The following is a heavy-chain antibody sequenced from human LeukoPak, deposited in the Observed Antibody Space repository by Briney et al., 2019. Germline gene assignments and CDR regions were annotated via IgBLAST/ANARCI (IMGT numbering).Heavy chain of an antibody. Sequence: SETLSLTCTVSGGSISSSSYYWGWIRQPPGKGLEWIGSIYYSGSTYYNPSLKSRVTISVDTSKNQFSLKLSSVTAADTAVYYCARGVMVGSWYEFPYNWFDPWGQGTLVTVSS. CDR2: IYYSGST. D-gene: IGHD6-13*01. J-gene: IGHJ5*02. V-gene: IGHV4-39*07. CDR3: ARGVMVGSWYEFPYNWFDP. CDR1: GGSISSSSYY.